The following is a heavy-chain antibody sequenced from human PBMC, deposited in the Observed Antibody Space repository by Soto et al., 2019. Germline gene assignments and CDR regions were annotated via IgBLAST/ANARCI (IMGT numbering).Heavy chain of an antibody. CDR1: GFTFRNYD. Sequence: EVQLVESGGGLVQPGGSLRLSCEASGFTFRNYDMHWVRQGTGKGLEWVSGISAAGDPDYADTVEGRFTISRDNAQNSFFLQMNSLSVGDTAVYYCARTDRDFYGLEVWGQGTTVMVSS. CDR3: ARTDRDFYGLEV. V-gene: IGHV3-13*05. J-gene: IGHJ6*02. CDR2: ISAAGDP.